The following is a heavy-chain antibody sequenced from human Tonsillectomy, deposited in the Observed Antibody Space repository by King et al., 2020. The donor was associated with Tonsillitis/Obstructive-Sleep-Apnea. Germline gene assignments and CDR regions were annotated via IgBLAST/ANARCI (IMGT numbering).Heavy chain of an antibody. CDR2: INAGNGNT. Sequence: QLVQSGAEVKKPGASVKVSCKASGYTFTNYAMHWVRQAPGQRFEWMGWINAGNGNTKYSQKFQGRVTITRDTSSSTAYMELSSLRSEDTAVYYCAREGWELLSLNYYYYMDVGGKGTTVTVPS. J-gene: IGHJ6*03. CDR1: GYTFTNYA. V-gene: IGHV1-3*01. CDR3: AREGWELLSLNYYYYMDV. D-gene: IGHD1-26*01.